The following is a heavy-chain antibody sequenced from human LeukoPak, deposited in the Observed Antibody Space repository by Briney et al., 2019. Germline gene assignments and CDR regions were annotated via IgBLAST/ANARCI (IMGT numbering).Heavy chain of an antibody. CDR2: IYYSGST. CDR1: GGSISSSSYY. V-gene: IGHV4-39*07. J-gene: IGHJ4*02. D-gene: IGHD3-16*02. Sequence: SETLSLTCTVSGGSISSSSYYWGWIRQPPGKGLEWIGSIYYSGSTYYNPSLKSRVTISVDTSKNQFSLKLSSVTAADTAVYYCARVIDYDYVWGSYRLFDYWGQGTLVTVSS. CDR3: ARVIDYDYVWGSYRLFDY.